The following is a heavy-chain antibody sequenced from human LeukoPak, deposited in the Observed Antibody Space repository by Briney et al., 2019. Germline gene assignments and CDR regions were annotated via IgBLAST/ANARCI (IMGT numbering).Heavy chain of an antibody. J-gene: IGHJ4*02. D-gene: IGHD2-15*01. Sequence: PGGSLRLSCAASGFRFSTYGMHWVRQAPGKGLEWVAFIRYDGSYKFYGDSVKGRFTTSRDNSKNTLYLQMSRLRVEDRAVYYCAKDLYCSGGTCHKAFDCWGQGTLVTVSS. CDR1: GFRFSTYG. CDR2: IRYDGSYK. V-gene: IGHV3-30*02. CDR3: AKDLYCSGGTCHKAFDC.